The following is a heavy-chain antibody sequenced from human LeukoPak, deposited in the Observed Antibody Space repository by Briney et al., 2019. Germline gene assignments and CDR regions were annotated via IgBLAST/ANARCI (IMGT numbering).Heavy chain of an antibody. J-gene: IGHJ4*02. CDR3: AREGVSRGYSYGEFFDY. D-gene: IGHD5-18*01. Sequence: PGGSLRLSCAASGFTFSSYSMNWVRQAPGKGLKWVSSISSSSYIYYADSVKGRFTISRDNAKNSLYLQMNSLRAEDTAVYYCAREGVSRGYSYGEFFDYWGQGTLVTVSS. V-gene: IGHV3-21*01. CDR2: ISSSSYI. CDR1: GFTFSSYS.